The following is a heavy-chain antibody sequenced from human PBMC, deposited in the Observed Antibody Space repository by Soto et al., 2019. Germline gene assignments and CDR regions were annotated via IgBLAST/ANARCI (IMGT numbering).Heavy chain of an antibody. CDR2: ISGSGVIK. Sequence: EVHLLQSGGGWEQPGGSLRLSCAASGFTFSNYAMAWVRQAPGKGLEWVSSISGSGVIKYYADSVQGRFTISRDNSNNTLSVQMNSLRVEDTAIYYCAKDLTSMVRVVLPSPSGQGILVTVSS. CDR1: GFTFSNYA. J-gene: IGHJ5*02. CDR3: AKDLTSMVRVVLPSP. D-gene: IGHD3-10*01. V-gene: IGHV3-23*01.